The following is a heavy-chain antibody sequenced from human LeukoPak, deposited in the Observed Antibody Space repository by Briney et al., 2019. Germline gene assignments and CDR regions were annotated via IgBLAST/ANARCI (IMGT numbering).Heavy chain of an antibody. Sequence: SETLSLTCTVSGGSISSYYWSWIRQPPGKGLEWIGYGYYSGRTNYNPSLKSRVTISVDTSKNEFSLKVSSVTAADTAVYYCARVDTAVVYYYYGLDVWGQGTTVTVSS. CDR2: GYYSGRT. CDR3: ARVDTAVVYYYYGLDV. V-gene: IGHV4-59*01. J-gene: IGHJ6*02. D-gene: IGHD5-18*01. CDR1: GGSISSYY.